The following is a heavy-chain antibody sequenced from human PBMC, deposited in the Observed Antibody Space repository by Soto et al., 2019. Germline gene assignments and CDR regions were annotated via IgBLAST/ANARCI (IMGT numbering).Heavy chain of an antibody. CDR1: GFSFSTSGVG. J-gene: IGHJ6*02. V-gene: IGHV2-5*01. D-gene: IGHD2-2*01. CDR3: ARQTTGSVIVPVAITPYYYRGFDV. CDR2: IYWNDDK. Sequence: QVTLKESGPTLVRPTQTLTLTCTFSGFSFSTSGVGVNWIRQPPGKALEWLALIYWNDDKRYSASLRSRLTITKDTAKKQVVLTLSNLDPVDTATYYCARQTTGSVIVPVAITPYYYRGFDVWGQGTSVTVSS.